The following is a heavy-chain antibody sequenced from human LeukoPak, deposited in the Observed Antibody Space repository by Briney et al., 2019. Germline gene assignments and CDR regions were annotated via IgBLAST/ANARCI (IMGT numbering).Heavy chain of an antibody. Sequence: SETLSLTCTVSGGSISSYFWSWLRQPPGKGLEWIGNIYYSGSTRYNPSLKSRVTISVDTSKNQFSLKLNTVTAADTAVYYCARLTPSDSSSWYWYFGLWGRGTLVTVSS. V-gene: IGHV4-59*08. J-gene: IGHJ2*01. CDR1: GGSISSYF. CDR3: ARLTPSDSSSWYWYFGL. D-gene: IGHD6-13*01. CDR2: IYYSGST.